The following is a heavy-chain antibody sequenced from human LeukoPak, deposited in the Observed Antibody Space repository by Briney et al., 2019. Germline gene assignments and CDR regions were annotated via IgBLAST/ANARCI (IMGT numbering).Heavy chain of an antibody. CDR2: ISSSSSYI. J-gene: IGHJ4*02. CDR1: GVTFSSYA. CDR3: ASLIIAAAGTTFFDY. V-gene: IGHV3-21*01. D-gene: IGHD6-13*01. Sequence: GGSLRLSCAASGVTFSSYAMSWVRQAPGKGLEWVSSISSSSSYIYYADSVKGRFTISRDNAKNSLYLQMNSLRAEDTAVYYCASLIIAAAGTTFFDYWGQGTLVTVSS.